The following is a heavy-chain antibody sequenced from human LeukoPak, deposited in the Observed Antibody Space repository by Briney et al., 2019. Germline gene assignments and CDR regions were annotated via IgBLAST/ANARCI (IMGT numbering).Heavy chain of an antibody. V-gene: IGHV4-34*01. CDR1: GGSFSGDQ. J-gene: IGHJ3*02. CDR3: ARRPDGFDI. CDR2: INQSGST. Sequence: SETLSLTCAVYGGSFSGDQWSWIRQSPEKGLEWIGEINQSGSTHCNPSLKSRVTVSIDTSKNQFSLNLNSVTAADTAVYYCARRPDGFDIWGQGTMVTVSS.